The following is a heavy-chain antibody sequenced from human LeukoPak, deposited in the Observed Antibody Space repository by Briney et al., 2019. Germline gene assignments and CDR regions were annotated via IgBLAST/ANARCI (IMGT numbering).Heavy chain of an antibody. CDR1: GVTFNSFA. Sequence: SVKVSCKASGVTFNSFAISWVRQAPGQGLEWMGRIIPIFGTQNYAQKFQGRVTFTTDESTSTAHMELSSLRSEDTAVYYCARGDWNYREGSRAIDYWGQGTLVTVSS. CDR3: ARGDWNYREGSRAIDY. V-gene: IGHV1-69*05. D-gene: IGHD1-7*01. J-gene: IGHJ4*02. CDR2: IIPIFGTQ.